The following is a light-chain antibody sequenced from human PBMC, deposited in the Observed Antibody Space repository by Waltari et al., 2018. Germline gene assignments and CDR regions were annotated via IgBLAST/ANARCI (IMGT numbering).Light chain of an antibody. CDR3: QVWDSSSDHVV. CDR2: YDS. CDR1: HIGSKS. V-gene: IGLV3-21*04. J-gene: IGLJ2*01. Sequence: SYVLTQPPSASVAPGKTARVTLGGKHIGSKSVHWYQQKPGQAPVLVIYYDSDRPSCIPERFSGSNSGNTATLTISRVEAGDEADYYCQVWDSSSDHVVFGGGTKLTVL.